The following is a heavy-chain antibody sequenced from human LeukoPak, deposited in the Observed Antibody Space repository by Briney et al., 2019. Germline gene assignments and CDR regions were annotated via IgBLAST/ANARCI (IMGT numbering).Heavy chain of an antibody. CDR3: ARDFKARDSSSWYWHYYGMDV. CDR1: GGSISSYY. CDR2: IYYSGST. J-gene: IGHJ6*02. V-gene: IGHV4-59*01. D-gene: IGHD6-13*01. Sequence: SETLSLTCSASGGSISSYYWSWIRQTPRKGLEWIGYIYYSGSTNYNPSLKSRVTISVDTSKNQFSLKLGSVTAADTAVYYCARDFKARDSSSWYWHYYGMDVWAKGPRSPSP.